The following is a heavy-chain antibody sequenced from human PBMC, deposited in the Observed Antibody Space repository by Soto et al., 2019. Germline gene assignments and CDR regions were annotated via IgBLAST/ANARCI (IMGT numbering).Heavy chain of an antibody. D-gene: IGHD6-13*01. CDR2: IYSSGST. CDR3: ARDLAGYSSSPGSDYYYGMDV. V-gene: IGHV4-30-4*01. Sequence: SETLSLTCTVSGGSISSGGYYGSWILKPQGKGLEWIGYIYSSGSTYYNPSLKSRVTISVDTSKNQFSLKLSSVTAADTAVYYCARDLAGYSSSPGSDYYYGMDVWGQGTTVTVSS. J-gene: IGHJ6*02. CDR1: GGSISSGGYY.